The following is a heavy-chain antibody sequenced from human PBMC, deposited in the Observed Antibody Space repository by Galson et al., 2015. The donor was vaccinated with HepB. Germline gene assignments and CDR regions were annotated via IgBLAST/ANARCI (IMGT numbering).Heavy chain of an antibody. CDR1: GGSISSYY. D-gene: IGHD3-22*01. CDR2: IYTSGST. V-gene: IGHV4-4*07. J-gene: IGHJ3*02. CDR3: ARQSDKGGWADYYDSSGYYRGAFDI. Sequence: SETLSLTCTVSGGSISSYYWSWIRQPAGKGLEWIGRIYTSGSTNYNPSLKSRVTMSVDTSKNQFSLKLSSVTAADTAVYYCARQSDKGGWADYYDSSGYYRGAFDIWGQGTMVTVSS.